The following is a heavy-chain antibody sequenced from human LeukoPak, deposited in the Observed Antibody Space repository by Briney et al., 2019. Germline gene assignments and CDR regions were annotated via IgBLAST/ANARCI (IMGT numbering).Heavy chain of an antibody. CDR2: IYTSGST. V-gene: IGHV4-4*09. Sequence: SETLSLTCTVSGSSISSYYWSWIRQPPGKGLEWIGYIYTSGSTNYNPSLKSRVTISVDTSKNQFSLKLSSVTAADTAVYYCAFGELFSYYMDVWGKGTTVTVSS. CDR3: AFGELFSYYMDV. J-gene: IGHJ6*03. CDR1: GSSISSYY. D-gene: IGHD3-10*01.